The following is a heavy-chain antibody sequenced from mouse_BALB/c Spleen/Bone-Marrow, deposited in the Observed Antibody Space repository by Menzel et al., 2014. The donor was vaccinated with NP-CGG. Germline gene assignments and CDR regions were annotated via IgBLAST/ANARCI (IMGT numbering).Heavy chain of an antibody. Sequence: VQLVESGAELMKPGASVKISRKATGYTFSSYWIEWVKQRPGHGLEWIGEILPGSGSTNYNEKFKGKATFTADTSSNTAYIQLSSLTSEDSAVYYCAREDGNHVGFAYWGQGTLVTVSA. CDR1: GYTFSSYW. CDR2: ILPGSGST. D-gene: IGHD2-1*01. V-gene: IGHV1-9*01. CDR3: AREDGNHVGFAY. J-gene: IGHJ3*01.